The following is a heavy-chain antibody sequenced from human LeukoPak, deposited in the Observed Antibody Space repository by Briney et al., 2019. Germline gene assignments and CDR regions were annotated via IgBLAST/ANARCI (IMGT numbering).Heavy chain of an antibody. CDR2: ISSSGSTR. J-gene: IGHJ4*02. Sequence: GGSLRLSCAASGFTFTSYEMNWVRQAPGKGLEWVAYISSSGSTRYYADSVKGRFTISRDNAENTLYMRMNSLRPEDTAVYYCARGYYSSSRFDSWGQGTLVTVSS. V-gene: IGHV3-48*03. CDR3: ARGYYSSSRFDS. CDR1: GFTFTSYE. D-gene: IGHD6-13*01.